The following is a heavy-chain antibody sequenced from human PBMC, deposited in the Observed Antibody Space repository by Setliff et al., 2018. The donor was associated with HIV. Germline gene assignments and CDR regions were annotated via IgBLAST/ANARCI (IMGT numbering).Heavy chain of an antibody. Sequence: PSETLSLTCTVSGGSISSGNYYWSWIRQPAGKGLEWIGHIYSSGSTSYNPSLKSRVTISVDTSKNQFSLKLSSVTAADTAVYYCARHYRRSYCTNGVCLDYWGQGTLVTVSS. CDR3: ARHYRRSYCTNGVCLDY. CDR2: IYSSGST. D-gene: IGHD2-8*01. V-gene: IGHV4-61*09. CDR1: GGSISSGNYY. J-gene: IGHJ4*02.